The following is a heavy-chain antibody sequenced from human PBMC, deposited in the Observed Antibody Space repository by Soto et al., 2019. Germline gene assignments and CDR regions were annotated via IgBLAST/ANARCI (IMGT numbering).Heavy chain of an antibody. J-gene: IGHJ6*02. CDR3: ARELRKYYYGSGSYYPPIYYYYYGMDV. CDR2: INPNSGGT. CDR1: GYTFSSFG. D-gene: IGHD3-10*01. V-gene: IGHV1-2*02. Sequence: GASVKVSCKASGYTFSSFGITWVRQAPGQGLEWMGWINPNSGGTNYAQKFQGRVTMTRDTSISTAYMELSRLRSDDTAVYYCARELRKYYYGSGSYYPPIYYYYYGMDVWGQGTTVTVSS.